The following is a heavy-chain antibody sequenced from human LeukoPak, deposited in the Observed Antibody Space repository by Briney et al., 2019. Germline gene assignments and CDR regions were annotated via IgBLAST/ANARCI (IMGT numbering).Heavy chain of an antibody. CDR1: GGSISSVSYY. Sequence: SETLSLTCIVSGGSISSVSYYWGWIRQPPGKGLEYIGSIYYSGSTLYNPSLKSRVTISVDTSKNQFSLKLTSVTAADTAVYYCARNHTDIVVVTGGWFDPWGQGTLVTVSS. J-gene: IGHJ5*02. V-gene: IGHV4-39*01. CDR3: ARNHTDIVVVTGGWFDP. D-gene: IGHD2-21*02. CDR2: IYYSGST.